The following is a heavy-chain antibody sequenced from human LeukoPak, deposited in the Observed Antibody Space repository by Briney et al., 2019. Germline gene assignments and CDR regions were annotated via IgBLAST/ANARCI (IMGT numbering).Heavy chain of an antibody. CDR2: ISGSGGST. V-gene: IGHV3-23*01. CDR1: GFTSSSYA. J-gene: IGHJ4*02. Sequence: PGGSLRLSCAASGFTSSSYAMSWVRQAPGKGLEWVSAISGSGGSTYYADSVKGRFTISRDNSKNTLYLQMNSLRAEDTAVYYCAKDQPSRYTAMMRADDYWGQGTLVTVSS. D-gene: IGHD5-18*01. CDR3: AKDQPSRYTAMMRADDY.